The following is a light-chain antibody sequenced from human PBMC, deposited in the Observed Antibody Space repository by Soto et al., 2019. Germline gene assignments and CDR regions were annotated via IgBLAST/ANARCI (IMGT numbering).Light chain of an antibody. V-gene: IGKV1-5*03. Sequence: MTQSPATLSVSPGERATLSCRTSQSVGSNLAWYQQKPGKAPKLLIYKASSLESGVPSRFSGSGSGTEFTLTISSLQPDDFATYYCQQYNSYLWTFGQGTKVEIK. CDR3: QQYNSYLWT. CDR2: KAS. J-gene: IGKJ1*01. CDR1: QSVGSN.